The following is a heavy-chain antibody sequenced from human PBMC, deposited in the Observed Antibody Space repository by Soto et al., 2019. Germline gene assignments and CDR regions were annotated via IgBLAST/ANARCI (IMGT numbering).Heavy chain of an antibody. D-gene: IGHD5-18*01. Sequence: PXETLSLTCAVSGYSISSGYYWGCIRQPPGKGLEWIGSIYHSGSTYYNPSLKSRVTISVDTSKNQFSLKLSSVTAADTAVYCCAARGYSYGTMGDYWGQGTLVTVSS. V-gene: IGHV4-38-2*01. CDR2: IYHSGST. CDR1: GYSISSGYY. J-gene: IGHJ4*02. CDR3: AARGYSYGTMGDY.